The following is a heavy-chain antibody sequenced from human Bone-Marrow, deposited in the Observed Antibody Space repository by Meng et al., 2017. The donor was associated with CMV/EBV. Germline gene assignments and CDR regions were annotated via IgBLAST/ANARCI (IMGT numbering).Heavy chain of an antibody. J-gene: IGHJ4*02. CDR3: ARDFWRGLDY. CDR1: RFTFSTYG. D-gene: IGHD3-3*01. V-gene: IGHV3-21*01. Sequence: GESLKISCAASRFTFSTYGMNWVRQAPGKGLEWVSSISRSSSNIYHADSVKGRFTISRDNAKNSLYLQMNSLRAEDTAVYYCARDFWRGLDYWGQGTLVTVSS. CDR2: ISRSSSNI.